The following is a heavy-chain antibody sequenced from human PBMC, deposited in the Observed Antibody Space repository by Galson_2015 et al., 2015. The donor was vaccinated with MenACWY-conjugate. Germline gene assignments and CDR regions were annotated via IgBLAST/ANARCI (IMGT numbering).Heavy chain of an antibody. CDR2: ISPSGGST. D-gene: IGHD3-3*01. CDR3: ARDSTFWSVDY. J-gene: IGHJ4*03. CDR1: GYTFTSNK. V-gene: IGHV1-46*01. Sequence: SVKVSCKASGYTFTSNKMHWVRQAPGQGLEWMGIISPSGGSTVYAQKFHGRVTMTRDTSTSTVYLELTSLRSEDTALYYCARDSTFWSVDYWGQGTTVTVSS.